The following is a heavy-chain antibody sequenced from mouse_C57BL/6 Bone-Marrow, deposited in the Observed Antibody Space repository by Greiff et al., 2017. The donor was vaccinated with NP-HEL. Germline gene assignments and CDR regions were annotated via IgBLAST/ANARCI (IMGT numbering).Heavy chain of an antibody. J-gene: IGHJ3*01. Sequence: QVHVKQSGAELARPGASVKLSCKASGYTFTSYGIRWVKQRPGQGLEWLGAIYPRRVNTYYNAKFKVKATLTADKSSRTAYMELRRLTSEDSAGYFCARRLTGTVAYWGQGTLVTVSA. V-gene: IGHV1-81*01. CDR3: ARRLTGTVAY. D-gene: IGHD4-1*01. CDR1: GYTFTSYG. CDR2: IYPRRVNT.